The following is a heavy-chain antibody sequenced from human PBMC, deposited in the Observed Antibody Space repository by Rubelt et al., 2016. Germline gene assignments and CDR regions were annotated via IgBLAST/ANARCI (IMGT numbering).Heavy chain of an antibody. Sequence: QVQLVQSGAEVKKPGASVKVSCKASGYTFTSYGISWVRQAPGQGLEWMGWINPNSGGTNYAQKLKGRVTMTRETSVSTAYMELSRLTSDDTAVYYCARGNSGYDYGLDYWGQGTLVTVSS. CDR2: INPNSGGT. CDR3: ARGNSGYDYGLDY. CDR1: GYTFTSYG. J-gene: IGHJ4*02. D-gene: IGHD5-12*01. V-gene: IGHV1-2*02.